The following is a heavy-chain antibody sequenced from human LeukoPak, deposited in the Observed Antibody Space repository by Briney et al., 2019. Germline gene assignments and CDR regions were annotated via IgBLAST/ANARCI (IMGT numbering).Heavy chain of an antibody. CDR2: IYYSGST. CDR1: GGSISSSSYY. J-gene: IGHJ4*02. D-gene: IGHD3-9*01. V-gene: IGHV4-39*07. Sequence: PSETLSLTCTVSGGSISSSSYYWGWIRQPPGKGLEWIGSIYYSGSTYYNPSLKSRVTISVDTSKNQFSLKLSSVTAADTAVYYCARDNRVTYYDILTGYSPLDYWGQGTLVTVSS. CDR3: ARDNRVTYYDILTGYSPLDY.